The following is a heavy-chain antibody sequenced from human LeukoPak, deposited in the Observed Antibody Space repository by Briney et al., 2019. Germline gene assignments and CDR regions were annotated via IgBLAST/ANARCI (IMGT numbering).Heavy chain of an antibody. D-gene: IGHD1-1*01. CDR3: ATERERRITD. CDR2: IHPSGTT. CDR1: GFSISLGYY. J-gene: IGHJ4*02. Sequence: SETLPLTCDVSGFSISLGYYWVWIRQPARQGLEWIGSIHPSGTTFYNSSLNSRITMTIDAPKNQFSLRLSLVTAVDTAVYFCATERERRITDWGQGTLVTVSS. V-gene: IGHV4-38-2*02.